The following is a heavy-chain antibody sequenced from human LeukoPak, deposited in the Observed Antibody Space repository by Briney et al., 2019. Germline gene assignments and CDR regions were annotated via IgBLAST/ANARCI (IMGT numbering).Heavy chain of an antibody. CDR3: ARDKTQSPLDYYYMDV. J-gene: IGHJ6*03. CDR2: INPNSGVT. V-gene: IGHV1-2*07. CDR1: GYTFTVYY. D-gene: IGHD4-11*01. Sequence: ASVKVSCNASGYTFTVYYMHWVRQAPGQGLGWMGGINPNSGVTNYSHKFHGRVTITRDTAISTAYMELSRLRSDDTAVYYCARDKTQSPLDYYYMDVWGKGTTVTVSS.